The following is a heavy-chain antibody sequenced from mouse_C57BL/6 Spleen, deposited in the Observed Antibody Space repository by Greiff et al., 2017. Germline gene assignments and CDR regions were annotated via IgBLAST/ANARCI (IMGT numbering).Heavy chain of an antibody. D-gene: IGHD1-1*01. V-gene: IGHV1-66*01. CDR2: IYPGSGNT. CDR1: GYSFTSYY. Sequence: VKLMESGPELVKPGASVKISCKASGYSFTSYYIHWVKQRPGQGLEWIGWIYPGSGNTKYNEKFKGKATLTADTSSSTAYMQLSSLTSEDSAVYYCASVTTVVATHWYFDVWGTGTTVTVSS. J-gene: IGHJ1*03. CDR3: ASVTTVVATHWYFDV.